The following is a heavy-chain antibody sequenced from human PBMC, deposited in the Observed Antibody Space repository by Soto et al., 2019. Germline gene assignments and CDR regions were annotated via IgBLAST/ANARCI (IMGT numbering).Heavy chain of an antibody. J-gene: IGHJ4*02. CDR1: GGSISGYY. V-gene: IGHV4-59*06. Sequence: SETLSLTCIVSGGSISGYYWSWIRQPAGKGLEWIGYVFYSGATNYSPSLKSRAAISMDTSKNQFSLSLTSVTAADTAVYYCARAGFSYGHLLFWGQGIRVTVSS. D-gene: IGHD3-10*01. CDR2: VFYSGAT. CDR3: ARAGFSYGHLLF.